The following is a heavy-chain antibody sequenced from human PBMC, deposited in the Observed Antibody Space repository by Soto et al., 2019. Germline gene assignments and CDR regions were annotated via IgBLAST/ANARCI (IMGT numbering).Heavy chain of an antibody. CDR3: PRSVRSGSYPYFFYGMDV. V-gene: IGHV3-74*01. D-gene: IGHD3-10*01. CDR1: GFTFSSYW. Sequence: EVQVVESGGGLVQPGGSMRLSCAASGFTFSSYWMHWVRQAPGKGLVWVSRINSDGSSTSYADSVKGRFTISRDNAQNTLYLQMNSLSADDTAVYYCPRSVRSGSYPYFFYGMDVWGQVTTVTVS. J-gene: IGHJ6*02. CDR2: INSDGSST.